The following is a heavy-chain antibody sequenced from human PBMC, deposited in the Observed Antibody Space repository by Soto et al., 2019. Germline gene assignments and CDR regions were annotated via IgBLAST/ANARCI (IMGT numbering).Heavy chain of an antibody. CDR1: GGSISSGDYY. V-gene: IGHV4-30-4*01. Sequence: QVQLQESGPGLVKPSQTLSLTCTVSGGSISSGDYYWSWIRQPPGKGLEWIGYIYYSGSTYYNPSLKSRVTISVDTSKNQFSLKLSSVTAADTAVYYCARINYYDSSGYSYYFDYWGQGTLVTVSS. CDR3: ARINYYDSSGYSYYFDY. J-gene: IGHJ4*02. D-gene: IGHD3-22*01. CDR2: IYYSGST.